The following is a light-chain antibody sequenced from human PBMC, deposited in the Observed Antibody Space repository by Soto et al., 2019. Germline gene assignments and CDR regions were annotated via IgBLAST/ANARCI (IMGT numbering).Light chain of an antibody. J-gene: IGKJ1*01. CDR3: QQDTSYSPKT. Sequence: DIQMSQSPSTLSASVGDRVTITCRASQSISSWLAWYQQKPGKAPKLLIYDASSLESGVPSRFSGSGSGTEFTLTISSLQPDDFATYYCQQDTSYSPKTFGQGTNVDIK. CDR1: QSISSW. CDR2: DAS. V-gene: IGKV1-5*01.